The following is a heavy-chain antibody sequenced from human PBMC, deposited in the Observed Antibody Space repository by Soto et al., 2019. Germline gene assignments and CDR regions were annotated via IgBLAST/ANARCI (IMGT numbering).Heavy chain of an antibody. D-gene: IGHD3-3*01. Sequence: QVQLQESGPGLVKPSETLSLTCTVSGGSISSYYWSWIRQPPGKGLEWIGYIYYSGSTNYNPSLKSRVTISVDTSKNQFSLKLSSVTAADTAVYYCARQGGHYDFWSGYYSHLYYYYMDVWGKGTTVTVSS. CDR1: GGSISSYY. V-gene: IGHV4-59*08. CDR2: IYYSGST. CDR3: ARQGGHYDFWSGYYSHLYYYYMDV. J-gene: IGHJ6*03.